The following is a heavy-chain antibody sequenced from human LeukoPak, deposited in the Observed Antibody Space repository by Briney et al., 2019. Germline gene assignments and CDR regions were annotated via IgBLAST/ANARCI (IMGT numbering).Heavy chain of an antibody. CDR3: ARVLTSWWELLRQCYGMDV. Sequence: ASVKVSCKASGYTFTSYGISWVRQAPGQGLEWMGWISAYNGNTNYAQKLQGSVTMTTDTSTSTAYMELRSLRSDDTAVYYCARVLTSWWELLRQCYGMDVWGQGTTVTVSS. J-gene: IGHJ6*02. D-gene: IGHD1-26*01. CDR2: ISAYNGNT. CDR1: GYTFTSYG. V-gene: IGHV1-18*01.